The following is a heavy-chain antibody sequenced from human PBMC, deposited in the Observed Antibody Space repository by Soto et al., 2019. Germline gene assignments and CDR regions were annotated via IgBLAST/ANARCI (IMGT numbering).Heavy chain of an antibody. J-gene: IGHJ3*02. V-gene: IGHV3-23*01. Sequence: VGSLRLSCAASGFTFTSYAMTWVRQAPGKGLEWVSVIGGRGNSAYYADSVQGRFTISRDNSKNTLSLQMSSLTADDTAIYYCAKEWDMDAFDIWGQGTTVTVSS. CDR2: IGGRGNSA. D-gene: IGHD1-26*01. CDR1: GFTFTSYA. CDR3: AKEWDMDAFDI.